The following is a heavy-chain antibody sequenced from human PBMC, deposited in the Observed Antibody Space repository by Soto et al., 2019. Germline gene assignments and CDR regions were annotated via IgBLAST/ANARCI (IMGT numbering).Heavy chain of an antibody. CDR2: IHSSGSI. V-gene: IGHV4-4*09. CDR1: GGSISSYY. J-gene: IGHJ1*01. D-gene: IGHD3-22*01. CDR3: ARDLDGLHDDTSGPFPRPG. Sequence: SETLSLTCTVSGGSISSYYWSWIRQAPGRGLEWIGYIHSSGSIYYNPSLKSRATMSIDTAGNQFSLKVSFVTVADTAVYYCARDLDGLHDDTSGPFPRPGWGQGTLVTVSS.